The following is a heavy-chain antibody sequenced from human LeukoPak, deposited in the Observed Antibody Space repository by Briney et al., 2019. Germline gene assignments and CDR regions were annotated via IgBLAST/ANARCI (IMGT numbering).Heavy chain of an antibody. CDR2: ISAYNGNT. D-gene: IGHD5-12*01. Sequence: ASVKVSCKASGYTFTNYGFSWVRQAPGQGLEWMGWISAYNGNTGYAQKFQGRVTMTTDTSTSTAYMELRSLTSDDTAVYYCARSPSGYDRLIDYRGQGTLVTVSS. CDR3: ARSPSGYDRLIDY. V-gene: IGHV1-18*04. CDR1: GYTFTNYG. J-gene: IGHJ4*02.